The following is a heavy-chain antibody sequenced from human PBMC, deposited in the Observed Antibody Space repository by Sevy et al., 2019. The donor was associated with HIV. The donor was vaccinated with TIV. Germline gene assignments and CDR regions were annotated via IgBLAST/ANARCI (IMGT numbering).Heavy chain of an antibody. CDR2: ISFDESDK. Sequence: GGSLRLSCAASGFAFTNYYAMHWVRQAPGKGLEWVALISFDESDKYYADSVKGRFTISRDNFKNTLYLQMNSLTTEDTAVYYCARPRANDVDSYFFYAMDVWGQGTTVPVSS. D-gene: IGHD1-1*01. V-gene: IGHV3-30-3*01. J-gene: IGHJ6*02. CDR1: GFAFTNYYA. CDR3: ARPRANDVDSYFFYAMDV.